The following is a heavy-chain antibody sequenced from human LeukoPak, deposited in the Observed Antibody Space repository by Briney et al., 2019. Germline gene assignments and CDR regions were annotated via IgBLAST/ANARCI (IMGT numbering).Heavy chain of an antibody. D-gene: IGHD1-7*01. CDR3: AKGELKAAWTFDH. CDR1: GFNFASYA. Sequence: GESLTLSCAASGFNFASYAMSWVRQVPGKGLEWVSGIPDRGDKTYYADSVKGRFTISRDNSKSTLSLHMSSLRVEDTAVYYCAKGELKAAWTFDHWGQGTLVAVSS. V-gene: IGHV3-23*01. J-gene: IGHJ4*02. CDR2: IPDRGDKT.